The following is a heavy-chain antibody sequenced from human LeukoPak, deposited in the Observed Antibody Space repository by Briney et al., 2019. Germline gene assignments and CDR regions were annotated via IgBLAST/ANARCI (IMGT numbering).Heavy chain of an antibody. J-gene: IGHJ4*02. CDR3: AREGSDSYGHDNYFDY. D-gene: IGHD5-18*01. Sequence: SETLSLTCTVSGGSISSYYWSWIRQPAGKGLEWIGRIYTSGSTNYNPSLKSRVTMSVDTSKNQFSLQLNSVTPEDTAVYYCAREGSDSYGHDNYFDYWGQGNLVTVSS. CDR1: GGSISSYY. V-gene: IGHV4-4*07. CDR2: IYTSGST.